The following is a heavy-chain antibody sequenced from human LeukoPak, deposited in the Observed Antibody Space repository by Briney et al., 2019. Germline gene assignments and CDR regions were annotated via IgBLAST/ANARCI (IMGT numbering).Heavy chain of an antibody. D-gene: IGHD3-10*01. J-gene: IGHJ4*02. V-gene: IGHV3-30*18. CDR3: AKEGGSGSYYNEFEVDY. CDR1: GFTFSTHG. CDR2: ISYDGSNK. Sequence: GGSLRLSCAASGFTFSTHGMHWVRQAPGKGLEWVAVISYDGSNKCYADSVKGRFTISRDNPKNTLYLQMNSLRAEDTAVYYCAKEGGSGSYYNEFEVDYWGQGTLVTVSS.